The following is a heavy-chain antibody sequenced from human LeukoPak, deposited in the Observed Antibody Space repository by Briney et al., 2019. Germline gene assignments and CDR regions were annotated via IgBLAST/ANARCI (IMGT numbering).Heavy chain of an antibody. J-gene: IGHJ3*02. CDR1: GFTFSSYA. Sequence: GGSLRLSCAASGFTFSSYAMIWVRQAPRKGLEWVSAMSGSGGSTYYADSVKGRFTISRDNSKNTLYLQMNSLTAEDTAVYYCAKVAPGGWYGGAFDIWGQGTMVTVSS. V-gene: IGHV3-23*01. CDR2: MSGSGGST. D-gene: IGHD6-19*01. CDR3: AKVAPGGWYGGAFDI.